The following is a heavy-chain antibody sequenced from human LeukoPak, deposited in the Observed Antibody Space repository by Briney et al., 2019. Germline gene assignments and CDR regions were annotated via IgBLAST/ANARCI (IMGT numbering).Heavy chain of an antibody. Sequence: GASVKVSCKASGYTFTGYYMHWVRQAPGQGLEWMGWINPNSGGTNYAQKFQGRVTMTRDTSISTAYMELSRLRSDDTAVYYRARDSSTVTTKPADYWGQGTLVTVSS. D-gene: IGHD4-17*01. V-gene: IGHV1-2*02. J-gene: IGHJ4*02. CDR3: ARDSSTVTTKPADY. CDR1: GYTFTGYY. CDR2: INPNSGGT.